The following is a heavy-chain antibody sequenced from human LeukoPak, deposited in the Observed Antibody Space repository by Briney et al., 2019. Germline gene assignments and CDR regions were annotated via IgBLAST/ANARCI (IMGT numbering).Heavy chain of an antibody. CDR3: SRLSGTVTTHNDAFDI. CDR2: IYADDSDT. Sequence: GESLKISCKGSGYFFTNYWIAWVRQMPGKGLEWMGIIYADDSDTRYSPSFQGQVTISADKSISTAYPQWRSLKASDSAMYYCSRLSGTVTTHNDAFDIWGQGTMVTVSS. D-gene: IGHD1-20*01. J-gene: IGHJ3*02. V-gene: IGHV5-51*01. CDR1: GYFFTNYW.